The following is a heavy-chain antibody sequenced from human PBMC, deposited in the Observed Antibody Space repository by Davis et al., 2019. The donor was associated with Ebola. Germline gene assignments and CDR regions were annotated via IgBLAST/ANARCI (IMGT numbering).Heavy chain of an antibody. Sequence: SETLSLTCAVYGGSFSGYYWSWIRQPPGKGLEWIGEIYYSGSTYYNPSLKSRVTISVDTSKNQFSLKLSSVTAADTAVYYCARISLQWLDIDYWGQGTLVTVSS. J-gene: IGHJ4*02. CDR3: ARISLQWLDIDY. V-gene: IGHV4-34*01. CDR2: IYYSGST. D-gene: IGHD6-19*01. CDR1: GGSFSGYY.